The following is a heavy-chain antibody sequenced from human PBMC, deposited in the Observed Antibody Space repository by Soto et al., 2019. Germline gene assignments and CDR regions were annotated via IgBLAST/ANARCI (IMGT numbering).Heavy chain of an antibody. J-gene: IGHJ6*02. CDR1: GYTFTDYG. V-gene: IGHV1-18*04. Sequence: QVQLVESGAEVKKPGASVKVSCKASGYTFTDYGISWVRQAPGQGLEWMGWISGYNGNTKYAQKFQGRVTMTTDTPTNTAYRELRSLRSDDTAVYYCASDREYYYDISGNYYYHSGFEVWGQGTTVTVS. CDR3: ASDREYYYDISGNYYYHSGFEV. CDR2: ISGYNGNT. D-gene: IGHD3-22*01.